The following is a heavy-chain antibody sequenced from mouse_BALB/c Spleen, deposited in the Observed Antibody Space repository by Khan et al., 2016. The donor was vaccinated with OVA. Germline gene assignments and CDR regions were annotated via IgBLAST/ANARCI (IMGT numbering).Heavy chain of an antibody. CDR1: GYTFTTYW. D-gene: IGHD1-1*01. Sequence: QIQLVQSGAERAKPGASVKMSCKASGYTFTTYWMHWVKQRPGQGLEWIGYINPTSGYTDYNEKFKDRATLSADKSSSTAYMQLSSLTSEDSAVYYCTRSSIDYWGQGTTLTVSS. CDR2: INPTSGYT. J-gene: IGHJ2*01. CDR3: TRSSIDY. V-gene: IGHV1-7*01.